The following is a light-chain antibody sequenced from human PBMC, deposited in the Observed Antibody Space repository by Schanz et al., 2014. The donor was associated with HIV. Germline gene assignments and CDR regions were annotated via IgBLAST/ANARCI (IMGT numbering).Light chain of an antibody. Sequence: DIQMNQSPSSLSASVGDRVTIPFQASQDVSDFLNSYKQKPGEAPHLLIYVASTLATGVPSRFRGRGSRTDCTLTISSLQPEDVATYYCQQYADLPLTFGGGTKVEL. J-gene: IGKJ4*01. CDR1: QDVSDF. V-gene: IGKV1-33*01. CDR2: VAS. CDR3: QQYADLPLT.